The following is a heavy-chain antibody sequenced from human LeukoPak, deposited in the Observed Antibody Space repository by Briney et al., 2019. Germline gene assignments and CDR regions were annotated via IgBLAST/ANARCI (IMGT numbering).Heavy chain of an antibody. CDR2: INPNSGGT. CDR1: GYTFTGYY. J-gene: IGHJ4*02. D-gene: IGHD1-14*01. CDR3: ARDRGGISPHY. V-gene: IGHV1-2*06. Sequence: GASVKVSCKASGYTFTGYYMHWVRQAPGQGLEWMGRINPNSGGTNYAQKFQGRVTMTRDTSISTAYMELRSLRSDDTAVYYCARDRGGISPHYWGQGTLVTVSS.